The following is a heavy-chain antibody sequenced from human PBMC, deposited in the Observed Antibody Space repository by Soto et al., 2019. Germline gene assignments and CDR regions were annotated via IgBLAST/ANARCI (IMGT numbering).Heavy chain of an antibody. V-gene: IGHV1-2*04. D-gene: IGHD3-10*01. J-gene: IGHJ4*02. CDR3: VRVAPPYYYGSGSPGEYFDY. Sequence: ASVKVSCKASGYTFTGYYMHWVRQAPGQGLEWMGWINPNSGGTNYAQKFQGWVTMTRDTSISTAYMELSRLRSDDTAVYYCVRVAPPYYYGSGSPGEYFDYWGQGTLVTVSS. CDR1: GYTFTGYY. CDR2: INPNSGGT.